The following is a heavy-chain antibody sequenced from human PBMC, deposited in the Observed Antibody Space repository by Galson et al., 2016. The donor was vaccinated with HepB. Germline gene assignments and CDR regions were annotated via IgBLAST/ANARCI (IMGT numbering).Heavy chain of an antibody. CDR1: GFTFSDYY. D-gene: IGHD3-16*01. CDR2: ISRSSSYI. CDR3: AREGRGAYSNTIDS. Sequence: SLRLSCAASGFTFSDYYMSWIRQAPGKGLEWISYISRSSSYIIYADSVKGRSTISRDDAKNPLYLQMNSLRAEDTAVYYCAREGRGAYSNTIDSWGQGTLVTVSS. J-gene: IGHJ4*02. V-gene: IGHV3-11*06.